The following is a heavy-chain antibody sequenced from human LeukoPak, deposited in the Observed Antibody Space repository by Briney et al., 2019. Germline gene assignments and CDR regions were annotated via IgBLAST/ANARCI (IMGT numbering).Heavy chain of an antibody. Sequence: PGGSLRLSCAASGFTFSSYWMSWVRQARGKGVEWVANIKQDGREKYYVDCVKGRFTISRDNAKNSLYLQMNSLRAEDTAVYYCAREKQATDAFDIWGQGTLVTVSS. CDR1: GFTFSSYW. CDR3: AREKQATDAFDI. CDR2: IKQDGREK. D-gene: IGHD5-24*01. V-gene: IGHV3-7*01. J-gene: IGHJ3*02.